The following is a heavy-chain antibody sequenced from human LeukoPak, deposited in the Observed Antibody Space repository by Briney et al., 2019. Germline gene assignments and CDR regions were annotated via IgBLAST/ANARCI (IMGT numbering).Heavy chain of an antibody. J-gene: IGHJ5*02. CDR2: ISSSSSYI. CDR1: GFTFSSYS. V-gene: IGHV3-21*01. CDR3: ARDGEDIVVVPAARGWFDP. Sequence: GGSLRLSCAASGFTFSSYSMNWVRQAPGKGLEWVSSISSSSSYIYYADSVKGRFTISRDNAKNSLYLQMNSLRAEDTAVYYCARDGEDIVVVPAARGWFDPWGQGTLVTVSS. D-gene: IGHD2-2*01.